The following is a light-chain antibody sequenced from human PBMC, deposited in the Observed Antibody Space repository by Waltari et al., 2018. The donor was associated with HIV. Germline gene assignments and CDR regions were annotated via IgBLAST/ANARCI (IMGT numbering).Light chain of an antibody. J-gene: IGLJ2*01. Sequence: QSALTQPPSASGSPGQSVTISCTGASSDLGVYNSVSWYQQLPGKAPKVIISEVSKRSQGVPNRFSGSTSGNTASRTVAGLQADDEAEYFCSFYGGSNILVFGGGTKLTVL. CDR1: SSDLGVYNS. CDR2: EVS. V-gene: IGLV2-8*01. CDR3: SFYGGSNILV.